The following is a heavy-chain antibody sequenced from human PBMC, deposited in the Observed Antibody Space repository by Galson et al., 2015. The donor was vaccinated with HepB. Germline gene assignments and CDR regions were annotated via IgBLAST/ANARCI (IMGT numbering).Heavy chain of an antibody. Sequence: SLRLSCAASGFTFSSYAMHWVRQAPGKGLEWVAVISYDGSNKYYADSVKGRFTISRDNSKNTLYLQMNSLRAEDTAVYYCARGHYGDIYYFDYWGQGTLVTVSS. CDR1: GFTFSSYA. J-gene: IGHJ4*02. CDR2: ISYDGSNK. D-gene: IGHD4-17*01. CDR3: ARGHYGDIYYFDY. V-gene: IGHV3-30*04.